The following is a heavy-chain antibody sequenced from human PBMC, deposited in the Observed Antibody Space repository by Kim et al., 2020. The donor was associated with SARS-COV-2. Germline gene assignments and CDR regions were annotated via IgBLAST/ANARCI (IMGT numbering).Heavy chain of an antibody. CDR3: TKDRRHVDGRWDFDN. D-gene: IGHD5-12*01. Sequence: GGSLRLSCAVSGFNIKTYMMSWVRQAPGKGPEWVSGLLAEGHTYYADSVKGRFTISRDNSKNTLYLQMDNLDGDDTAIYYCTKDRRHVDGRWDFDNWGQGTPGTVSS. V-gene: IGHV3-23*01. CDR2: LLAEGHT. J-gene: IGHJ4*02. CDR1: GFNIKTYM.